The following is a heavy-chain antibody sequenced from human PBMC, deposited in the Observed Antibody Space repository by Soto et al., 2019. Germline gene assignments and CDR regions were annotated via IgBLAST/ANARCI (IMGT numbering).Heavy chain of an antibody. CDR1: GFSFSGYG. J-gene: IGHJ4*02. D-gene: IGHD3-10*01. CDR3: ARGTGDFDY. Sequence: QVQLVESGGGVVQPGGSLRLSCVASGFSFSGYGMHWVRQAPGTGLEWVAGLWHDGTNRYYADSVKGRFTISRDNPKNTLYLQMNDLRAEDTAVYYCARGTGDFDYWGQGTLVSVSS. CDR2: LWHDGTNR. V-gene: IGHV3-33*01.